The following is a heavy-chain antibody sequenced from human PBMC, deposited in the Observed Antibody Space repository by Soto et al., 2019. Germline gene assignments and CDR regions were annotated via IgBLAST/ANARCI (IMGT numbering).Heavy chain of an antibody. CDR1: GGSISSGGYY. D-gene: IGHD3-22*01. V-gene: IGHV4-31*03. CDR3: ASTYDSSGYYYGGFDY. Sequence: PSETLSLTCTVSGGSISSGGYYWSWIRQHPGKGLEWIGYIYYSGSTYYNPSLKSRVTISADTSKNQFSLKLSSVTAADTAVYYCASTYDSSGYYYGGFDYWGQGTLVTVSS. CDR2: IYYSGST. J-gene: IGHJ4*02.